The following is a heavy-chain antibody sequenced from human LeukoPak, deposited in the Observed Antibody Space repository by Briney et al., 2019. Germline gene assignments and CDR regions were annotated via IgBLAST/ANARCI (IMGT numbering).Heavy chain of an antibody. CDR2: ISASGDRT. CDR1: GFTFSTYA. CDR3: AKDLSNSRDY. D-gene: IGHD4-11*01. J-gene: IGHJ4*02. Sequence: GGSLRLSCATSGFTFSTYAMSWVRQAPGKGLEWVSLISASGDRTYYADSVKGRFTVSRDNSRDTLFLQMNSLGAEDTAVYYCAKDLSNSRDYWGQGTLVTVSS. V-gene: IGHV3-23*01.